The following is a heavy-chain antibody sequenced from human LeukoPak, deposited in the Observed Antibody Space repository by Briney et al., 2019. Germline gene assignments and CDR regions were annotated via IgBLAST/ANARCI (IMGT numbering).Heavy chain of an antibody. V-gene: IGHV1-2*02. CDR3: ARAGVVVAANLY. CDR2: INPNSGGT. D-gene: IGHD2-15*01. CDR1: GGTFTSYS. Sequence: GASVKVSCKASGGTFTSYSFTWVRHAPGQGLEWMGWINPNSGGTNYTQKFQGRVTMTRDTSISTAYMELSRLRSDDTAVYYCARAGVVVAANLYWGQGTLVTVSS. J-gene: IGHJ4*02.